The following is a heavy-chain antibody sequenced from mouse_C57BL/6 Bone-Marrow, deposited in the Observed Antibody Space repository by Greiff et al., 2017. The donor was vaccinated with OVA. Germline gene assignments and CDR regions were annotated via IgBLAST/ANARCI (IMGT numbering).Heavy chain of an antibody. CDR2: IDPEDGET. CDR1: GFNIKDYY. CDR3: ARAYYYGSSYVYYAMDY. Sequence: EVQRVESGAELVKPGASVKLSCTASGFNIKDYYMHWVKQRTEQGLEWIGRIDPEDGETKYAPKFQGKATITADTSSNTAYLQLSSLTSEDTAVYYCARAYYYGSSYVYYAMDYWGQGTSVTVSS. D-gene: IGHD1-1*01. J-gene: IGHJ4*01. V-gene: IGHV14-2*01.